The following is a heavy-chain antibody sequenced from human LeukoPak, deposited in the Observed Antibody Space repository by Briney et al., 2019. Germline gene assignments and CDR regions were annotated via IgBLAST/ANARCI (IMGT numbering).Heavy chain of an antibody. V-gene: IGHV1-46*01. CDR2: INPSGGST. D-gene: IGHD2-15*01. CDR1: GYTLTNYY. CDR3: ARDVNRSGDTREGRFDP. Sequence: ASVKVSCKASGYTLTNYYMHWVRQAPGQGLEWMGRINPSGGSTTYAQKFQGRVTMTRDMSTSTAYMQLSSLRSEDTAVYYCARDVNRSGDTREGRFDPWGEETLVTVSS. J-gene: IGHJ5*02.